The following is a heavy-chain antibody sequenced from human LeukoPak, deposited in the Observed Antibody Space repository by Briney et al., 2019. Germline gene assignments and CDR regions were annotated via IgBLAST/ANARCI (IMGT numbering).Heavy chain of an antibody. CDR2: IYPRDSDT. V-gene: IGHV5-51*01. CDR1: GYSFTNNG. J-gene: IGHJ4*02. D-gene: IGHD3-3*01. CDR3: VRPYYTTVIC. Sequence: GESLLTYCKGSGYSFTNNGFGWVRQMPGKGLEWMGIIYPRDSDTRYSPSFQGHVTISADQSISTAYLHWSSLRASDTAIYYCVRPYYTTVICWGQGTLVTVSS.